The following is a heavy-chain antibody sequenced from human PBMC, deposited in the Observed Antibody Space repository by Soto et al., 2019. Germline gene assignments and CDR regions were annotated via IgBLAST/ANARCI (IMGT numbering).Heavy chain of an antibody. Sequence: GGSLRLSCAASGFTFSSYAMIWVRQAPGKGLDWVSGISGSGSSTYYADSVKGRFTISRDNSNYTLFLQMNSLRVEDTAVYYCAKDLGPWGLLRYFDWFFGGQGTLVTVSS. CDR1: GFTFSSYA. D-gene: IGHD3-9*01. J-gene: IGHJ4*02. CDR2: ISGSGSST. CDR3: AKDLGPWGLLRYFDWFF. V-gene: IGHV3-23*01.